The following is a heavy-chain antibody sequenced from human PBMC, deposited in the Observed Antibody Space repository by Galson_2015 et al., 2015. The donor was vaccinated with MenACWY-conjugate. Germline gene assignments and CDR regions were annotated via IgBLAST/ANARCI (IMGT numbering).Heavy chain of an antibody. CDR2: IKKDGSEK. V-gene: IGHV3-7*03. Sequence: SLRLSCATSGFTFGSYLMSWVRQAPGKGLEWVASIKKDGSEKYYVDSVKGRFTISRDNAKNSLYLEMNSLRVEDTAVYSCARGHYGMDVWGQGTTVTASS. CDR1: GFTFGSYL. CDR3: ARGHYGMDV. J-gene: IGHJ6*02.